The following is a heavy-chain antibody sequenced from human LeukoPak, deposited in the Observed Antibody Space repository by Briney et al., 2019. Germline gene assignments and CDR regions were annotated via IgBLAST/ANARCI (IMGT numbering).Heavy chain of an antibody. V-gene: IGHV4-59*08. CDR1: NGSISSYY. CDR2: VSYTGST. D-gene: IGHD6-13*01. J-gene: IGHJ4*02. Sequence: SDTLSLTCTVSNGSISSYYWSWIRQPPGKGLEWIGYVSYTGSTSYDPSLKSRVTISLDTSQNQVSLKLTSVTAADTAVYYCARVAGGTIFFDYWGQGTLVTVSS. CDR3: ARVAGGTIFFDY.